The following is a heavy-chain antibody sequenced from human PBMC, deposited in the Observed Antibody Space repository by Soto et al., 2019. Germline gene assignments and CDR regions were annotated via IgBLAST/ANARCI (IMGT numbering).Heavy chain of an antibody. CDR3: ARSIDSSGYYFSNC. J-gene: IGHJ4*02. D-gene: IGHD3-22*01. V-gene: IGHV4-59*01. Sequence: SETLSLTCTVSGGSISSYYWSWIRQSPGKGLEWIGCMHYSGSTNYNPSLKSRVTTSVDTSRNQFSLKLSSVTAADTAVYYCARSIDSSGYYFSNCWGQGTLVTVS. CDR2: MHYSGST. CDR1: GGSISSYY.